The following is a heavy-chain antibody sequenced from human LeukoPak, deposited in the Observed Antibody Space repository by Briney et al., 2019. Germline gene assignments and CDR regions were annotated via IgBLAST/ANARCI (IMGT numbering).Heavy chain of an antibody. CDR3: AAGWYTFAP. J-gene: IGHJ5*02. CDR1: GFTFSTFA. V-gene: IGHV3-23*01. CDR2: IFPSGGEI. D-gene: IGHD6-19*01. Sequence: GGSLRLSCEASGFTFSTFAMIWVRQPPGKGLEWVSSIFPSGGEIHYADSVRGRFTISRDNAKNSMYLQLSSLRVEDTAVYYCAAGWYTFAPWGQGTPVTVSS.